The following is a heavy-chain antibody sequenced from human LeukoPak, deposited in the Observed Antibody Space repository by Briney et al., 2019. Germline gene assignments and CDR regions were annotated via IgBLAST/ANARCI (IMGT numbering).Heavy chain of an antibody. CDR1: GYTFTSYA. V-gene: IGHV1-3*01. D-gene: IGHD6-6*01. J-gene: IGHJ4*02. CDR3: ARAYSSSWMENYYFDY. CDR2: INAGNGNT. Sequence: ASVKVSCKASGYTFTSYAMHWVRQAPGQRLEWMGWINAGNGNTKYSQKFQGRVTITRDTSASTAYMELSGLRSEDTAVYYCARAYSSSWMENYYFDYWGQGTLVTVSS.